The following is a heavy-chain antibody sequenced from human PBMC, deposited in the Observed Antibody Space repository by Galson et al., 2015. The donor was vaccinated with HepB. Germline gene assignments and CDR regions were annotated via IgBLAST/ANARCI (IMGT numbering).Heavy chain of an antibody. V-gene: IGHV1-18*04. D-gene: IGHD3-10*01. J-gene: IGHJ5*02. Sequence: SVKVSCKASGYTFTSYGISWVRQAPGQGLEWMGWISTYNGNTNYAQKLQGRVTMTTDTSTSTAYMELRSLRSDDTAVYYCARDSGGTMVRGVNPRSWFDPWGQGTLVTVSS. CDR3: ARDSGGTMVRGVNPRSWFDP. CDR2: ISTYNGNT. CDR1: GYTFTSYG.